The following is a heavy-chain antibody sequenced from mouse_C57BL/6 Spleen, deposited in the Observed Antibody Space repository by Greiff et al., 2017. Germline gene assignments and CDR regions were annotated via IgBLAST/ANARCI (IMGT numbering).Heavy chain of an antibody. V-gene: IGHV5-4*01. CDR1: GFTFSSYA. Sequence: EVLLVESGGGLVKPGGSLKLSCAASGFTFSSYALSWVRQTPEQRLAWVATISAGGSYTYSPDNVKGRFTISRDNAKNNLYLQMSQLKAEDTAMYYCARDRGYDGYFDYGGQGTTLTVSS. D-gene: IGHD2-14*01. CDR3: ARDRGYDGYFDY. CDR2: ISAGGSYT. J-gene: IGHJ2*01.